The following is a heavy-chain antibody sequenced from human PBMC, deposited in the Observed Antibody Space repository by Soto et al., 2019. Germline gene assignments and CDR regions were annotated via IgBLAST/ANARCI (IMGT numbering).Heavy chain of an antibody. Sequence: SETLSLTCSVSGASIRSGGFYWSWLRQSPGKGLEWIGHIYYTGSTFVSPSLKGRLTISLDTSKNQFSLDLSSVTAADTAMYYCARIEMASIKWGRGTLVTVSS. V-gene: IGHV4-31*03. J-gene: IGHJ4*02. CDR1: GASIRSGGFY. CDR3: ARIEMASIK. CDR2: IYYTGST. D-gene: IGHD5-12*01.